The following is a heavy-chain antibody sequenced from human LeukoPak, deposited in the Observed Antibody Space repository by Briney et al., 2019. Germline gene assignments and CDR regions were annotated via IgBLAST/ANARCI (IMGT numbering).Heavy chain of an antibody. CDR3: AIVRWFGELLNY. V-gene: IGHV3-21*01. J-gene: IGHJ4*02. Sequence: GGSLRLSCAASGFTFSSYSMNWVRQAPGKGLEWVSSISSSSSYIYYADSVKGRFTISRDNAKNSLYLQMNSLRAEGTAVYYCAIVRWFGELLNYWGQGTLVTVSS. D-gene: IGHD3-10*01. CDR2: ISSSSSYI. CDR1: GFTFSSYS.